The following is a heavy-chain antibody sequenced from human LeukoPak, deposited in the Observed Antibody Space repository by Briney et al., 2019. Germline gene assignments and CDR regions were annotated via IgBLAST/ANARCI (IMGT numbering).Heavy chain of an antibody. Sequence: SETLSLTCAVYGGSFSGYYWSWIRQPPGKGLEWIGEINHSGSTNYNPSLKSRVTISVDTSKNQFSLKLSSVTAADTAVYYCARDRRVYDFWSGYPLGYYGMDVWGQGTTVTVSS. V-gene: IGHV4-34*01. J-gene: IGHJ6*02. CDR3: ARDRRVYDFWSGYPLGYYGMDV. CDR2: INHSGST. CDR1: GGSFSGYY. D-gene: IGHD3-3*01.